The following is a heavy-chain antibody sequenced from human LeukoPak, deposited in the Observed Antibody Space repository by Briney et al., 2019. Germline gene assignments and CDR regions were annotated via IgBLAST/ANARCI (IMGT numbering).Heavy chain of an antibody. Sequence: ASVKVSCKASGYTFTSYGISWVRQAHGQGLEWMGWISAYNGNTNYAQKLQGRVTMTIDTSTSTAYMELRSLRSDDPAVYYCARDGRGSRRGGGLDYWGQGTLVTVSS. CDR3: ARDGRGSRRGGGLDY. CDR1: GYTFTSYG. D-gene: IGHD3-16*01. CDR2: ISAYNGNT. V-gene: IGHV1-18*01. J-gene: IGHJ4*02.